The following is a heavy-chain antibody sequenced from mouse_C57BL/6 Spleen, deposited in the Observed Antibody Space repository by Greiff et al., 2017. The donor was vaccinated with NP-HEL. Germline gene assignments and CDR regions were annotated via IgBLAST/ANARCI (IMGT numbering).Heavy chain of an antibody. J-gene: IGHJ3*01. D-gene: IGHD2-3*01. CDR1: GFTFSDYG. Sequence: EVKLVESGGGLVKPGGSLKLSCAASGFTFSDYGMHWVRQAPEKGLEWVAYISSGSSTIYYADTVKGRFTISRDNAKNTLFLQMTSLRSEDTAMYYCAREKEEDGYYDAWFAYWGQGTLVTVSA. CDR3: AREKEEDGYYDAWFAY. CDR2: ISSGSSTI. V-gene: IGHV5-17*01.